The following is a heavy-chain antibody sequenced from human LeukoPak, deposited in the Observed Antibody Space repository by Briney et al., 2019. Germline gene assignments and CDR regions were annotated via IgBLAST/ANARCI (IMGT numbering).Heavy chain of an antibody. D-gene: IGHD1-7*01. V-gene: IGHV3-48*03. J-gene: IGHJ6*02. CDR1: GFIFSNYE. CDR2: ISGSGNTK. CDR3: ARTLAGTTSFHYGMDV. Sequence: GGSLRLSCAASGFIFSNYEMTWVRQAPGKGLEGVSYISGSGNTKYYADSVTGRFTISRDKAKNSMYLQMNSLRAEDTAVYYCARTLAGTTSFHYGMDVWGQGTTVTVSS.